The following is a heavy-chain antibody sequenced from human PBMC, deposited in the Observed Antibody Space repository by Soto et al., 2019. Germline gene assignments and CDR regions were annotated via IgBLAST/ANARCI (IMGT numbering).Heavy chain of an antibody. CDR1: GYSFTSYW. CDR3: ARRLDGGRDYYGMDV. D-gene: IGHD2-15*01. V-gene: IGHV5-51*01. CDR2: IYPGDSDT. Sequence: GESLKISCKGSGYSFTSYWIGWVRQMPGKGLEWMGIIYPGDSDTRYSPSFQGQVTISADKSISTAYLQWSSLKASDTAMYYCARRLDGGRDYYGMDVWGQGTTVTVSS. J-gene: IGHJ6*02.